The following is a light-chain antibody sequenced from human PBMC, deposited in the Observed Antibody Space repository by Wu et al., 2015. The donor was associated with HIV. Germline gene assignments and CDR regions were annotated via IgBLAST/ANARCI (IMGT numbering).Light chain of an antibody. J-gene: IGKJ2*03. CDR1: QTIISRY. CDR3: QQYGSSPPAYS. CDR2: GAS. Sequence: EIVLTQSPGTLSLSPGERATLSCRASQTIISRYLAWYRQKPGQAPRLLIHGASSRATGIPDRFSGSGSGTDFTLTINRLEPEDVATYYCQQYGSSPPAYSFGPGTKLEIK. V-gene: IGKV3-20*01.